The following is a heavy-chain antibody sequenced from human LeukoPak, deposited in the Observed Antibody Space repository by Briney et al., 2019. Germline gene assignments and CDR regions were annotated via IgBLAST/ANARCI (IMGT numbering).Heavy chain of an antibody. CDR1: GSTFVDYD. D-gene: IGHD3-10*01. CDR2: MNLNSGTT. Sequence: ASVTVSCTASGSTFVDYDINWVRQAPGQGLEWMGWMNLNSGTTDNAQTFQGRVTFTRDTSISTAYMELSSLTSEDTAVYYCVRLMVRGVIGHWGQGTLVTVSS. J-gene: IGHJ5*02. V-gene: IGHV1-8*01. CDR3: VRLMVRGVIGH.